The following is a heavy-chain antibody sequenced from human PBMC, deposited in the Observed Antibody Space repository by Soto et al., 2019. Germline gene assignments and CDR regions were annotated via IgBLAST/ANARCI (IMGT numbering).Heavy chain of an antibody. J-gene: IGHJ5*02. CDR2: IHYSGST. Sequence: PSETLSLTCTVSGGSISSGGYYWSWIRQHPGKGLEWIGYIHYSGSTYYNPSLKSRVTISVDTSKNQFSLKLSSVTAADTAVYYCARGARPNWFDPWGQGTLVTVSS. CDR3: ARGARPNWFDP. V-gene: IGHV4-31*03. CDR1: GGSISSGGYY.